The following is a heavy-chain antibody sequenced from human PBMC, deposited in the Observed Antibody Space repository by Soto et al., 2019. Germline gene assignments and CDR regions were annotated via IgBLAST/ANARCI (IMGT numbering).Heavy chain of an antibody. V-gene: IGHV6-1*01. CDR2: IYYRSKWFH. D-gene: IGHD2-15*01. Sequence: SQTLSLTCVISGDSVSSNGACWNWIRQSPSRGLQWLGRIYYRSKWFHDYAASVESRMAINPDTSRNQLSLQLNYVTPEDTAVYYCARVHCSAGTCLDGLDFWGQGTTVTVSS. CDR1: GDSVSSNGAC. J-gene: IGHJ6*02. CDR3: ARVHCSAGTCLDGLDF.